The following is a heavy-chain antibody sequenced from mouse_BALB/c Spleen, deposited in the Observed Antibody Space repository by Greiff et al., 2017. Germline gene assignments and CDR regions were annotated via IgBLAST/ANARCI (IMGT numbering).Heavy chain of an antibody. V-gene: IGHV1-18*01. D-gene: IGHD2-4*01. CDR3: ARYDYDGDYAMDY. CDR2: INPNNGGT. J-gene: IGHJ4*01. Sequence: EVELQQSGPELVKPGASVKIPCKASGYTFTDYNMDWVKQSHGKSLEWIGDINPNNGGTIYNQKFKGKATLTVDKSSSTAYMELRSLTSEDTAVYYCARYDYDGDYAMDYWGQGTSVTVSS. CDR1: GYTFTDYN.